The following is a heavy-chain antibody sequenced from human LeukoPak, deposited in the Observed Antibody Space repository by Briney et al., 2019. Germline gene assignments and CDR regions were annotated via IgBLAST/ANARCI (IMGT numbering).Heavy chain of an antibody. CDR2: ISSSSSYI. D-gene: IGHD3-10*01. Sequence: GGSLRLSCAASGFTFSSYSMNWVRQAPGKGLEWVSSISSSSSYIYYADSVKGRFTTSRDNAKNSLYLQMNSLRAEDTAVYYCARMAVYGSGSYPSDYWGQGTLVTVSS. J-gene: IGHJ4*02. V-gene: IGHV3-21*01. CDR3: ARMAVYGSGSYPSDY. CDR1: GFTFSSYS.